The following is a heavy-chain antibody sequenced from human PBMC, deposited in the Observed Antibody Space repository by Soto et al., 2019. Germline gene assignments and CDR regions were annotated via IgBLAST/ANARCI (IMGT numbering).Heavy chain of an antibody. V-gene: IGHV4-30-2*01. CDR2: IYHSGST. CDR1: GGSISSGGYS. J-gene: IGHJ5*02. Sequence: QLQLQESGSGLVKPSQTLSLTCAVSGGSISSGGYSWSWIRQPPGKGLEWIGYIYHSGSTYYNPSLKSRVTISVDRSKNQFSLKLSSVTAADTAVYYCARDHGGGGYSYGRRNPGWFDPWGQGTLVTVSS. CDR3: ARDHGGGGYSYGRRNPGWFDP. D-gene: IGHD5-18*01.